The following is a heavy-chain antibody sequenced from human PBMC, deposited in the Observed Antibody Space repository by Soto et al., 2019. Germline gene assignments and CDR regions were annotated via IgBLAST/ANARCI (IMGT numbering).Heavy chain of an antibody. CDR1: GFTFSSYS. CDR3: VKMVRGVMDFDY. J-gene: IGHJ4*02. CDR2: ISSSSSYI. V-gene: IGHV3-21*01. D-gene: IGHD3-10*01. Sequence: XGSLRLSCAASGFTFSSYSMNWVRQAPGKGLEWVSSISSSSSYIYYADSVKGRFTISRDNAKNSLYLQMNSLRAEDTAVYYCVKMVRGVMDFDYWGQGTLVTVSS.